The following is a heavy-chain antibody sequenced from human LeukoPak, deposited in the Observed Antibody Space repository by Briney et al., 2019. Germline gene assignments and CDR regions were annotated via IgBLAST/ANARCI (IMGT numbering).Heavy chain of an antibody. CDR1: GFTFSTNA. Sequence: GGSLRLSWLTSGFTFSTNAMSWVRQAPGKGLEWISGISGSGASTYYADSVTGRFTISRDNSRNTLYLQMNSLRGDDTAVYYCAKDVGKWESLHFFDYWGQGTLVTVSS. D-gene: IGHD1-26*01. CDR2: ISGSGAST. V-gene: IGHV3-23*01. CDR3: AKDVGKWESLHFFDY. J-gene: IGHJ4*02.